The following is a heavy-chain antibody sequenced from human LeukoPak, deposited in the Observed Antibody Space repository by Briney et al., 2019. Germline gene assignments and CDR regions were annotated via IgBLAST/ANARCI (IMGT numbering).Heavy chain of an antibody. CDR1: GFTFSSYS. Sequence: PGGSLRLSCAASGFTFSSYSMNWVRQAPGKGLEWVSSISSSSTYIYYADSVKGRFTVSRDNSLYLQMNSLRAEDTAVYYCARAPPYGSGTYPKWFDPWGQGTLVTVSS. CDR3: ARAPPYGSGTYPKWFDP. V-gene: IGHV3-21*01. CDR2: ISSSSTYI. J-gene: IGHJ5*02. D-gene: IGHD3-10*01.